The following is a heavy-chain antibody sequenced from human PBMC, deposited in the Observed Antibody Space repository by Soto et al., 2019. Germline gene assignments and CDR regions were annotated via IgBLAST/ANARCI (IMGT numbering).Heavy chain of an antibody. D-gene: IGHD4-17*01. CDR3: ARDEDYDGLDY. CDR1: GFTFSDYY. Sequence: TAGSLRLSCAASGFTFSDYYISWIRQAPGKGLEWVSYISSSGSTIYYADSVKGRFTISRDNAKNSLYLQMNSLRAEDTAVYYCARDEDYDGLDYWGQGTLVTVSS. J-gene: IGHJ4*02. CDR2: ISSSGSTI. V-gene: IGHV3-11*01.